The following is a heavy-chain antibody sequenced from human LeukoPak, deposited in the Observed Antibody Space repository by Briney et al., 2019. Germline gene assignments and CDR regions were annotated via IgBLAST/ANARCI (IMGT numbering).Heavy chain of an antibody. J-gene: IGHJ4*02. Sequence: PGGSLRLSCAASGFTFSSYSMNWVRQARGKGLEWVSSISSSSSYIYYADSVKGRFTISRDNAKNSLYLQMNSLRAEDTAVYYCARDAFYNGYYVRVNDYWGQGTLVTVSS. D-gene: IGHD3-22*01. V-gene: IGHV3-21*01. CDR2: ISSSSSYI. CDR3: ARDAFYNGYYVRVNDY. CDR1: GFTFSSYS.